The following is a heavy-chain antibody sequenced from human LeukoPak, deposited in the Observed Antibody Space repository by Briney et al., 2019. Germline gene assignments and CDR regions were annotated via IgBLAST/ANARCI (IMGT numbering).Heavy chain of an antibody. Sequence: ASVKVSCKASGYTFTSYGINWVRQAPGQGLEWMGWINPNSGGTNYAQKFQGRVTMTRDTSISTAPMELSRLRSDDTAVYYCARDLYYDSSGTDYWGQGTLGTVSS. V-gene: IGHV1-2*02. CDR3: ARDLYYDSSGTDY. CDR2: INPNSGGT. D-gene: IGHD3-22*01. J-gene: IGHJ4*02. CDR1: GYTFTSYG.